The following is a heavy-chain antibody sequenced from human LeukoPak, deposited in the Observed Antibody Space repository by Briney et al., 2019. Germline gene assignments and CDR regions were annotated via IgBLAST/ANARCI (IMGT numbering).Heavy chain of an antibody. CDR3: ARGRGYNYGYSDY. CDR1: GFTFSSYS. Sequence: QPGGSLRLSCAASGFTFSSYSMNWVRQAPGKGLEWISYISSSSSTIDYADSVKGRFTISRDNAKNSLYLQMNSLRAEDTAAYYCARGRGYNYGYSDYWGQGTLVTVSS. V-gene: IGHV3-48*04. D-gene: IGHD5-18*01. CDR2: ISSSSSTI. J-gene: IGHJ4*02.